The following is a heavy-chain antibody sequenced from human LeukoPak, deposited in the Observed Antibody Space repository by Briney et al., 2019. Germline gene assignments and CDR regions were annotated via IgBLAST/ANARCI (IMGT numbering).Heavy chain of an antibody. J-gene: IGHJ6*02. V-gene: IGHV3-23*01. D-gene: IGHD2-15*01. CDR1: GFTFSSYA. Sequence: GGSLRLCCAASGFTFSSYAMSWVRQAPGKGLEWVSAISGSGGSTYYADSVKGRFTISRDNSKNTLYLQMNSLRAEDTAVYYCAKDGSENYYYYYGMDVWGQGTTVTVSS. CDR2: ISGSGGST. CDR3: AKDGSENYYYYYGMDV.